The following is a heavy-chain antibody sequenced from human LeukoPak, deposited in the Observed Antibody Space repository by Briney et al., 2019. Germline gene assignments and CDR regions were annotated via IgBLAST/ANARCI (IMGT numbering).Heavy chain of an antibody. CDR2: IYYSGST. D-gene: IGHD1-1*01. V-gene: IGHV4-59*01. CDR1: GGSISSYY. CDR3: ARGLLQDYYYGMDV. J-gene: IGHJ6*02. Sequence: PSETLSLICTVSGGSISSYYWSWIRQPPGKGLEWIGYIYYSGSTNYNPSLKSRVTISVDTSKNQFSLKLSSVTAADTAVYYCARGLLQDYYYGMDVWGQGTTVTVSS.